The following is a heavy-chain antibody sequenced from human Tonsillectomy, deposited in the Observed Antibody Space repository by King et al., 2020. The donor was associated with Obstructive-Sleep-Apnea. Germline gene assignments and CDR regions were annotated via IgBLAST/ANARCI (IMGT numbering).Heavy chain of an antibody. V-gene: IGHV3-23*04. Sequence: VQLVESGGGLVQPGGSLRLSCAASGFTFISYALSWVRQAPGKGLEWVSAIGGSGGSTYYADSVKGRFTVSRDDSKNTLYLQMNSLRAEDTAVYYCAKGRTSDYWGQGTLVTVSS. CDR2: IGGSGGST. CDR1: GFTFISYA. CDR3: AKGRTSDY. J-gene: IGHJ4*02.